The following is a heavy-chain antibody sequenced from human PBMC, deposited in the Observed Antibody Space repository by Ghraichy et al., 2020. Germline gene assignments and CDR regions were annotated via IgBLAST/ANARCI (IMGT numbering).Heavy chain of an antibody. J-gene: IGHJ6*02. Sequence: GGSLRLSCAASGFTFDDYAMHWVRQAPGKGLEWVSGISWYSGSIGYADSVKGRFTISRDNAKNSLYLQMNSLRAEDTALYYCARRGIVYGGMDVWGQGTTVTVSS. CDR1: GFTFDDYA. V-gene: IGHV3-9*01. D-gene: IGHD2-21*01. CDR3: ARRGIVYGGMDV. CDR2: ISWYSGSI.